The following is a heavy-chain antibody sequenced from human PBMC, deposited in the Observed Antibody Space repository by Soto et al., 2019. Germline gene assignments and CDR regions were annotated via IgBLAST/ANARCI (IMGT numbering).Heavy chain of an antibody. Sequence: QVQLQESGPGLVQPSETLSLACNVSGGSVTNGIYYWSWIRQPPGGGLEWIGYIYYRGATKYNPSLESRVSISVDTPKNQFSLKLTSVTAADTAVYYCVRDSRRTGVKYLYGFDAWGQGTTVTVSS. J-gene: IGHJ6*02. V-gene: IGHV4-61*01. D-gene: IGHD3-10*01. CDR2: IYYRGAT. CDR1: GGSVTNGIYY. CDR3: VRDSRRTGVKYLYGFDA.